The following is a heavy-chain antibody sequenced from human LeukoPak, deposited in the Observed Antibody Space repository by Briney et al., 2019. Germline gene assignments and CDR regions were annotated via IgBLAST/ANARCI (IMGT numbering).Heavy chain of an antibody. Sequence: SVKVSCKASGGTFSNYALSWVRQAPGQGLEWMGRIIPFLATADYSQKFQDRVTVTADKSATTSYMELTSLRSEDTAVYYCARAGSGAGYVSADLDFWGQGTLVTVSS. CDR1: GGTFSNYA. CDR3: ARAGSGAGYVSADLDF. J-gene: IGHJ4*02. D-gene: IGHD2-15*01. CDR2: IIPFLATA. V-gene: IGHV1-69*04.